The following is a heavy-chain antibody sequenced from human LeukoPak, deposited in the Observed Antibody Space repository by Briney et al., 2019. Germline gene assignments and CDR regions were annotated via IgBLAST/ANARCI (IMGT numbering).Heavy chain of an antibody. CDR2: IWYGGSNK. D-gene: IGHD3-22*01. CDR1: GFTFSSYG. V-gene: IGHV3-33*01. Sequence: PGGSLRLSCAASGFTFSSYGMRWVRQAPGKGLEWVAVIWYGGSNKYYAPSVTCRFTISTDNSKPTLYLQINSLTAEHTAVYYCARVPYYYDSSGYSSFDYWGQGTLLTVSS. CDR3: ARVPYYYDSSGYSSFDY. J-gene: IGHJ4*02.